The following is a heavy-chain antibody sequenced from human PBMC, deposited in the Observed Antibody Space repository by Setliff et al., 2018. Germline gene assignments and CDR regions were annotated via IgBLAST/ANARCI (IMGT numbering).Heavy chain of an antibody. D-gene: IGHD3-3*01. J-gene: IGHJ6*03. Sequence: PSETLSLTCTVSGASISSGTYYWAWIRQPAGKGLEWIGQIYTSWSTNYNPSLKSRVTISLDTSNNQFSLSLSSVTAADTAVYYCARMSGFQYMDVWGKGTTVTVSS. CDR2: IYTSWST. CDR1: GASISSGTYY. V-gene: IGHV4-61*09. CDR3: ARMSGFQYMDV.